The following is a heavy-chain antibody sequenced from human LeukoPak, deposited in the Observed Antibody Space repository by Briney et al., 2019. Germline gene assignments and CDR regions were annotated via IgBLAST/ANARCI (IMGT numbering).Heavy chain of an antibody. CDR2: ISAYNGNT. CDR1: GYAFTIYG. Sequence: GASVKVSCKASGYAFTIYGISWVRQAPGQGLEWMGWISAYNGNTNYAQKLQGRVTMTTDTSTSTAYMELRSLRSDDTAVYYCARDLKYNILTGYRSSFGFDPWGQGTLVTVSS. J-gene: IGHJ5*02. CDR3: ARDLKYNILTGYRSSFGFDP. V-gene: IGHV1-18*01. D-gene: IGHD3-9*01.